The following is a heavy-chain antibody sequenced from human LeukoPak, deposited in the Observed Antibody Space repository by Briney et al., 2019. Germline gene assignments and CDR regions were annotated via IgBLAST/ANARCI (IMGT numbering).Heavy chain of an antibody. CDR1: GGSISSEGYY. J-gene: IGHJ6*02. V-gene: IGHV4-39*07. Sequence: PSETLSLTCTVSGGSISSEGYYWAWIRQPPGKGLEWIGSIYYSGSTYYDPSLKSRVTISVDTSKNQFSLKLSSVTAADTAVYYCAALMGRWLQVDGYYYGMDVWGQGTTVTVSS. D-gene: IGHD5-24*01. CDR2: IYYSGST. CDR3: AALMGRWLQVDGYYYGMDV.